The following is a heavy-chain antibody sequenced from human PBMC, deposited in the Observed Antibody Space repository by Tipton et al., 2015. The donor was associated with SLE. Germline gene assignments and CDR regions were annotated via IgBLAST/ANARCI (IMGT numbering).Heavy chain of an antibody. J-gene: IGHJ6*04. Sequence: SLRLSCAASGFTFDDYAMHWVRQAPGKGLEWLSGLSWDSGSVGYADSVKGRFTISRDNAKNSLYLQMKSLRAEDTALYYCARGYCSSPNCYEYYYSLDVWGKGTTITVSP. CDR2: LSWDSGSV. CDR1: GFTFDDYA. D-gene: IGHD2-2*01. CDR3: ARGYCSSPNCYEYYYSLDV. V-gene: IGHV3-9*01.